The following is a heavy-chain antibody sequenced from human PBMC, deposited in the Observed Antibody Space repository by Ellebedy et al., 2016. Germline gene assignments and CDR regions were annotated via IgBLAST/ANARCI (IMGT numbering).Heavy chain of an antibody. J-gene: IGHJ4*02. CDR2: ISYDGSNK. V-gene: IGHV3-30-3*01. D-gene: IGHD2-15*01. Sequence: GGSLRLXXAASGFTFSSYAMHWVRQAPGKGLEWVAVISYDGSNKYYADSVKGRFTISRDNSKNTLYLQMNSLRAEDTAVYYCARDPRVAATQPYFDYWGQGTLVTVSS. CDR3: ARDPRVAATQPYFDY. CDR1: GFTFSSYA.